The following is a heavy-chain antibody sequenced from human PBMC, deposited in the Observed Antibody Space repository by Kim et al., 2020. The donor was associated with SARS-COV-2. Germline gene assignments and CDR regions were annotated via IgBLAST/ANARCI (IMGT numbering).Heavy chain of an antibody. Sequence: ASVKVSCKASGYTFTTYGISWVRQAPGQGLEWMGWISAYNGNTNYAQRLQGRVTMTTDTSINTAYMELRSLRSDDTAIYYCARGPKLVQGAMVFYWGQGPLVTVSS. CDR1: GYTFTTYG. D-gene: IGHD2-2*01. V-gene: IGHV1-18*01. CDR2: ISAYNGNT. J-gene: IGHJ4*02. CDR3: ARGPKLVQGAMVFY.